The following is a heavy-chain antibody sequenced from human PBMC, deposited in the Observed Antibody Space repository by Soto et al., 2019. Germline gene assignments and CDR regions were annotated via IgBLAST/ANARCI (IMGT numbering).Heavy chain of an antibody. CDR3: ARERRYFDWSLDYYYYYGMDV. V-gene: IGHV4-34*01. CDR1: GGSFSGYY. J-gene: IGHJ6*02. CDR2: VNHSGST. Sequence: SETLSLTCAVYGGSFSGYYWSWIRQPPGKGQEWIGEVNHSGSTNYNPSLKSRVTISVDTSKNQFSLKLSSVTAADTAVYYCARERRYFDWSLDYYYYYGMDVWGQGTTVTVSS. D-gene: IGHD3-9*01.